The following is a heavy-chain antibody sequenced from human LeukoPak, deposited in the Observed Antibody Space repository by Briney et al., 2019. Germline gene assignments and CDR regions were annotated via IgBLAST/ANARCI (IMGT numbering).Heavy chain of an antibody. CDR1: GFTVSTNY. V-gene: IGHV3-30-3*01. D-gene: IGHD2-2*01. CDR2: ISYDGSNK. CDR3: ARASCSSTSCYLGYYYYYYMDV. Sequence: GGSLRLSCAASGFTVSTNYMSWVRQAPGKGLEWVAVISYDGSNKYYADSVKGRFTISRDNSKNTLYLQMNSLRAEDTAVYYCARASCSSTSCYLGYYYYYYMDVWGKGTTVTVSS. J-gene: IGHJ6*03.